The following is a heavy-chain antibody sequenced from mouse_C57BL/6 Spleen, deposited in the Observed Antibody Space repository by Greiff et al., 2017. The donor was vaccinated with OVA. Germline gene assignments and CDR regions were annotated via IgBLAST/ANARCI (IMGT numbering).Heavy chain of an antibody. Sequence: VQLQQPGAELVRPGTSVKLSCKASGYTFTSYWMHWVKQRPGQSLEWIGVIDPSDSYTNYNQKFKGKATLTVDTSSSTAYMQLSSLTSEDSAVYYCARSGTTVPLDYWGQGTTLTVSS. CDR1: GYTFTSYW. J-gene: IGHJ2*01. CDR2: IDPSDSYT. CDR3: ARSGTTVPLDY. D-gene: IGHD2-14*01. V-gene: IGHV1-59*01.